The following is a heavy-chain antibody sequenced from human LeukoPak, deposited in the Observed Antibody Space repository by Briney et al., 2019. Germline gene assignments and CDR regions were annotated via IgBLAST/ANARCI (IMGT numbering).Heavy chain of an antibody. CDR1: GGSFSGYF. V-gene: IGHV4-34*01. D-gene: IGHD6-19*01. CDR2: INPSGGT. J-gene: IGHJ4*02. Sequence: SETLFLTCAVYGGSFSGYFWTWIRQPPGKGLEWIGEINPSGGTNYNPSLKSRVTLSVDKSKKQLSLKVTSVTAADTAVYYCAGVKGQWLPRGGFDYWGQGTLVTVSS. CDR3: AGVKGQWLPRGGFDY.